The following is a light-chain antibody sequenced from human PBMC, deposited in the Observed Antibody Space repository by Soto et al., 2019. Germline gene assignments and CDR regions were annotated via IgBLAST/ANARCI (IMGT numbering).Light chain of an antibody. Sequence: EVVLTQSPGTLSLSPGERATLSCRASQSVNNKYLAWYQQKPGQAPRLLIFGSSDRATGIPDRFSGSASGTDVTLTISRLEPEDFAVYYCQQYGSSPPYTFGQGTKVEI. CDR1: QSVNNKY. J-gene: IGKJ2*01. CDR2: GSS. V-gene: IGKV3-20*01. CDR3: QQYGSSPPYT.